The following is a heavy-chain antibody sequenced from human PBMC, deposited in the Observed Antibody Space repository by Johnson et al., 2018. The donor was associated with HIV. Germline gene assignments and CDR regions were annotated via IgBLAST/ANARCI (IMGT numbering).Heavy chain of an antibody. J-gene: IGHJ3*02. V-gene: IGHV3-11*04. CDR3: AIPDSSAWDSSGYYHGEAFDI. CDR1: GFTVSDHY. D-gene: IGHD3-22*01. CDR2: MRSSGSTI. Sequence: QEQLVESGGGVVQPGGSLRLSWAASGFTVSDHYMDWVRQAPGKGREWVAYMRSSGSTIYYADSVKGRFTISRDNAKNSLYLQMNSLRAEDTAVYYCAIPDSSAWDSSGYYHGEAFDIWGQGTMVTVSS.